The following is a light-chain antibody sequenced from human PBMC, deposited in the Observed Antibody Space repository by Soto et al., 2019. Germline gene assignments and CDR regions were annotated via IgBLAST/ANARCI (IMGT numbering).Light chain of an antibody. Sequence: QSVLTQPASVSGSPGQPITISCTGTSSDVGGYNFVPWYQQHPGTAPNLMIYEVSTRPSGVSNRFSGSKSGNTASLTISGLQAEDEADYYCSSYTSSSIYVFGTGTKVTVL. V-gene: IGLV2-14*01. CDR2: EVS. CDR1: SSDVGGYNF. CDR3: SSYTSSSIYV. J-gene: IGLJ1*01.